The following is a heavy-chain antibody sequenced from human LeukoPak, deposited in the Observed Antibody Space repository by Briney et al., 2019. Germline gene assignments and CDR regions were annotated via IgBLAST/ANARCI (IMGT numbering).Heavy chain of an antibody. J-gene: IGHJ4*02. Sequence: GGSLRLSCAASGFTFSSYAMHWVRQAPGKGLEWVAVISYDGSNKYYADSVKGRFTISRDNSKNTLYLQMNSLRAEDTAVYYCARGDYVWGSYRLAGYFDYWGQGTLVTVSS. CDR3: ARGDYVWGSYRLAGYFDY. CDR1: GFTFSSYA. D-gene: IGHD3-16*02. V-gene: IGHV3-30-3*01. CDR2: ISYDGSNK.